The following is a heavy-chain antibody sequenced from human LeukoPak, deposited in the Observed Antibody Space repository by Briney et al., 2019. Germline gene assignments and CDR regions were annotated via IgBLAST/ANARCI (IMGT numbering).Heavy chain of an antibody. CDR2: IWYDGSNK. V-gene: IGHV3-33*06. J-gene: IGHJ4*02. CDR1: GFTFSSYG. CDR3: AKDPTRWLQSYYFDY. D-gene: IGHD5-24*01. Sequence: GGSLRLSCAASGFTFSSYGMHWVRQAPGKGLEWVAVIWYDGSNKYYADSVKGRFTISRDNPKNTLYLQMNSLRAEDTAVYYCAKDPTRWLQSYYFDYWGQGTLVTVSS.